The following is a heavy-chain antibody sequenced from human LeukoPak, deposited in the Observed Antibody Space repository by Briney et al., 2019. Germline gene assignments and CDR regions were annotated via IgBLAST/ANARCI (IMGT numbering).Heavy chain of an antibody. D-gene: IGHD6-13*01. CDR1: GFTVSSNY. J-gene: IGHJ4*02. V-gene: IGHV3-66*04. CDR3: ASQGNSGGSSCSQSLDY. CDR2: IYSGGST. Sequence: GGSLRLSCAASGFTVSSNYMSWVRQAPGKGLEWVSVIYSGGSTYYADSVKGRFTISRDNSKNTLYLQMNSLRAEDTAVYYCASQGNSGGSSCSQSLDYWGQETRATVPS.